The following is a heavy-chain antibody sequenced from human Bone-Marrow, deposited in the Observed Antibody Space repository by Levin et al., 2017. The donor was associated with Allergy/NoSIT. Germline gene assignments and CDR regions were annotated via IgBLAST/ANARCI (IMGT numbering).Heavy chain of an antibody. D-gene: IGHD4-23*01. CDR2: IYSGGTT. J-gene: IGHJ4*02. V-gene: IGHV3-53*01. Sequence: GESLKISCAASGFTVSNNYMSWVRQAPGKGLEWVSLIYSGGTTKYADSVKGRFTISRDSSKNTLFLQMNSLRAEDTAVYYFMRRWSWGQGTLVTVSS. CDR1: GFTVSNNY. CDR3: MRRWS.